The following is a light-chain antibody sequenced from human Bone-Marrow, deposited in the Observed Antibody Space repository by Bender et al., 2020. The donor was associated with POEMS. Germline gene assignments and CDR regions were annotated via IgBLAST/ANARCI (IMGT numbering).Light chain of an antibody. CDR2: QDT. CDR3: CSYAGGSTWV. CDR1: KLGDKF. J-gene: IGLJ1*01. Sequence: SYELTQPPSVSVSPGQTASITCSGHKLGDKFTCWYQQRPGQSPVLVLYQDTKRPSGVPDRFSDSKSGNTASLTISGLQAEDEAEYYCCSYAGGSTWVFGTGTTVTVL. V-gene: IGLV3-1*01.